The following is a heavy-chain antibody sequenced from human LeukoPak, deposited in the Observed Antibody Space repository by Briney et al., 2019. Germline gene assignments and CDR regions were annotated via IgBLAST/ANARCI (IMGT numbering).Heavy chain of an antibody. CDR1: GFTYSPYW. CDR3: AKIQGSSGYYPDY. J-gene: IGHJ4*02. Sequence: GGSLRLSCAASGFTYSPYWMHWVRQAPGKGLVWVSRITSDGSRTTYADSVKGRFTISRDNAKNTLYLQVDSLRAEDTAVYYCAKIQGSSGYYPDYWGQGTLVTVSS. CDR2: ITSDGSRT. D-gene: IGHD3-22*01. V-gene: IGHV3-74*01.